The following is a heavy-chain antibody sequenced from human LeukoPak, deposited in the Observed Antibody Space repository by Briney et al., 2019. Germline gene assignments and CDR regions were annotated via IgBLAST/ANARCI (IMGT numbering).Heavy chain of an antibody. D-gene: IGHD2-15*01. CDR2: IPSDGRRK. V-gene: IGHV3-30*02. CDR1: GFTFNSYG. CDR3: AREFCSGANCYPMGAFDM. Sequence: PGGSLRLSCAASGFTFNSYGMHWVRQTPGKGLEWLAFIPSDGRRKYYADSVKGRLTVSRDNSRNTLYLQMNSLRAEDTAVYYCAREFCSGANCYPMGAFDMWGQGTMVTVSS. J-gene: IGHJ3*02.